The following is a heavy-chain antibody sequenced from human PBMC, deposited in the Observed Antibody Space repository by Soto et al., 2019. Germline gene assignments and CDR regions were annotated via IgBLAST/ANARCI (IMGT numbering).Heavy chain of an antibody. D-gene: IGHD2-15*01. CDR1: GFAFSGHG. Sequence: QVQLVQSGGGVVQPGRSLRLSCEASGFAFSGHGMHWVRQAPGKGLEWVALLSRDGSTKHYADSVKGRFTVSRDNSDNTLYLQMNSLRTEDTAVYYCAKGSSGGTMSYIMAYWGQGTLVTVSS. CDR2: LSRDGSTK. J-gene: IGHJ4*02. CDR3: AKGSSGGTMSYIMAY. V-gene: IGHV3-30*18.